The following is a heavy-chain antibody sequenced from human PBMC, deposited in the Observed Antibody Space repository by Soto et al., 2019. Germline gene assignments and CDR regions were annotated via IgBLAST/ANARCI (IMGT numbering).Heavy chain of an antibody. CDR3: ATMGTPATGLYFFDY. CDR1: GGSISSGNYY. J-gene: IGHJ4*02. Sequence: QVQLQESGPGLVKPSQTLSLTCTVYGGSISSGNYYWSWIRQPPGKGLEWIGFISYSGSTYYSTSLKSRVTISVDTSKSQFSLNLSFVIAADTAVYYCATMGTPATGLYFFDYWGQGSLVTVSS. D-gene: IGHD2-15*01. V-gene: IGHV4-30-4*01. CDR2: ISYSGST.